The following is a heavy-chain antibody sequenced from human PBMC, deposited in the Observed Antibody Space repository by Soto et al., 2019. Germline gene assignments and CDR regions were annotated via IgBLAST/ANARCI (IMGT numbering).Heavy chain of an antibody. CDR1: GFTFSGSA. CDR2: IRSKANSYAT. V-gene: IGHV3-73*01. Sequence: GGSLRLSCAASGFTFSGSAMHWVRQASGKGLEWVGRIRSKANSYATAYAASVKGRFTISRDDSKNTAYLQMNSLKTEDTAVYYCTRHGPLLQIAAAGNIIHWGQGTLVTVSS. J-gene: IGHJ4*02. CDR3: TRHGPLLQIAAAGNIIH. D-gene: IGHD6-13*01.